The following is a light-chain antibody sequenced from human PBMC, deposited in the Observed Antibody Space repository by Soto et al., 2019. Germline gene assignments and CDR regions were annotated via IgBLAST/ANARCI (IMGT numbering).Light chain of an antibody. CDR2: KAS. V-gene: IGKV1-5*03. J-gene: IGKJ4*01. CDR1: QSISSW. CDR3: QQYKSYPLT. Sequence: RMTQSPYTLSASVGDRVTITCRASQSISSWLAWYQQKPGKAPNLLIYKASTLESGVPSRFSGSGSGTGFTLTISSVQPDDFATYYCQQYKSYPLTVGGGTKVDSK.